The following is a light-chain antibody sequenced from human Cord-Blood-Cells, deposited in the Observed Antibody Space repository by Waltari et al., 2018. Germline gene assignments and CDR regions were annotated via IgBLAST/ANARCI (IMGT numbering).Light chain of an antibody. CDR1: QSVSSSY. V-gene: IGKV3-20*01. CDR2: GAS. CDR3: QQYGSSPRT. J-gene: IGKJ1*01. Sequence: EIVLSQLPATLSLSPGESATLSCKASQSVSSSYLAWYQQKPGQAPRLLFYGASSRATGSPDRFSGSGSGTDFTLTISRLEPEDFAVYYCQQYGSSPRTFGQGTKVEIK.